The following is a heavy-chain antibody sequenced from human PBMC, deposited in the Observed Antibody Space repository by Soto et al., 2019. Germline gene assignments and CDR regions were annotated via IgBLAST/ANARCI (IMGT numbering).Heavy chain of an antibody. D-gene: IGHD1-26*01. V-gene: IGHV3-23*01. CDR3: SRALIGIHGRDV. J-gene: IGHJ6*02. CDR1: GFTFSDYA. CDR2: ISKDAAST. Sequence: EVQLLESGRGLVQPGGSLRLSCAASGFTFSDYAMNWVRQAPGKGLEWVSAISKDAASTYYADSVKGRVTISRDNSKNTLYRRLNSLRAADTAVYYGSRALIGIHGRDVGGQGTTVTVSS.